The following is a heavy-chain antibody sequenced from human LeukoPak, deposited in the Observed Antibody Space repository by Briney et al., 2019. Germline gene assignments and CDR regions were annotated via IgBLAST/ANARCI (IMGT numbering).Heavy chain of an antibody. V-gene: IGHV3-48*03. CDR1: GFTFSSYE. D-gene: IGHD1-1*01. CDR2: ISSSGSTI. J-gene: IGHJ4*02. Sequence: GGSLRLSCAASGFTFSSYEMNWVRQAPGKGLEWVSYISSSGSTIYYADSVKGRFTISRDNAKNSLYLQMNSLRAEDTAVYYCARLDWNALFDYWGQGTLVTVSS. CDR3: ARLDWNALFDY.